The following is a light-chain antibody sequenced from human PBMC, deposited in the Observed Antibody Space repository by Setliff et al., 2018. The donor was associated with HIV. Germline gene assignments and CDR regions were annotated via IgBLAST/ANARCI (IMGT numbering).Light chain of an antibody. V-gene: IGLV2-14*01. J-gene: IGLJ1*01. Sequence: QSALAQPASVSGSPGQSITISCTGTSRDVGGYNYVSWYQQHPGKAPKLIIYEVRNRPSGVSNRFSGSKSGNTASLTISGLQAEDEADYYCSSYAITNTLPFGTGTKATLL. CDR2: EVR. CDR3: SSYAITNTLP. CDR1: SRDVGGYNY.